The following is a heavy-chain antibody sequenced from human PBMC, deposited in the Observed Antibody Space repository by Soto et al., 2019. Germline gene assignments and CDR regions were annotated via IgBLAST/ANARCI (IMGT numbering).Heavy chain of an antibody. CDR1: GFTFSSYS. J-gene: IGHJ4*02. CDR3: ARTRKQWLVFIDY. D-gene: IGHD6-19*01. CDR2: ISYDGSNK. Sequence: GGSLRLSCAASGFTFSSYSMHWVRQAPGKGLEWVAVISYDGSNKYYADSVKGRFTISRDNSKNTLYLQMNSLRAEDTAVYYCARTRKQWLVFIDYWGQGTLVTVSS. V-gene: IGHV3-30-3*01.